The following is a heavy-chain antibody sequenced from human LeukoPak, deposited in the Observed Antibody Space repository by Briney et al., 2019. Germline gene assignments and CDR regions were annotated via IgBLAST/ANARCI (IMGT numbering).Heavy chain of an antibody. CDR1: GGSIRSYY. D-gene: IGHD5-18*01. J-gene: IGHJ4*02. CDR3: ARVNGGYSYGYAFDY. CDR2: IYYSGST. V-gene: IGHV4-59*01. Sequence: SETLSLTCTVSGGSIRSYYWSWIRQPPGKGLEWIGYIYYSGSTNYNPSLKSRVTISVDTSKNQFSLKLSSVTAADTAVYYCARVNGGYSYGYAFDYWGQGTLVTVSS.